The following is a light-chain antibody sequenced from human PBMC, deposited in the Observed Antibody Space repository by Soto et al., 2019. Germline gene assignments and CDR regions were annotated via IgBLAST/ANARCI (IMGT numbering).Light chain of an antibody. Sequence: DIQMTQSPSTLSASVGDRVTITCRASQSISSWLAWYQQKPGKAPKLLIYKASSLESGVPSRFSGSGAGTEFTLTISSLQPDDFATYYGQQYNSYPTWTFGQGTKGEIK. V-gene: IGKV1-5*03. J-gene: IGKJ1*01. CDR1: QSISSW. CDR3: QQYNSYPTWT. CDR2: KAS.